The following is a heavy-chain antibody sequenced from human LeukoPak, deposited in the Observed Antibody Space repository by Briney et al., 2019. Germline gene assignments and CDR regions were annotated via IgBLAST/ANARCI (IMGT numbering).Heavy chain of an antibody. CDR3: ARDFHNYGSSGYQNSEYFQH. CDR1: GFTFSSYS. V-gene: IGHV3-21*01. J-gene: IGHJ1*01. D-gene: IGHD3-22*01. CDR2: ISSSSSYI. Sequence: GGSLRLSCAASGFTFSSYSMNWVRQAPGKGLEWVSSISSSSSYIYYADSVKGRFTISRDNAKNSLYLQMNSLRAEDTAVYYCARDFHNYGSSGYQNSEYFQHWGQGTLVTVSS.